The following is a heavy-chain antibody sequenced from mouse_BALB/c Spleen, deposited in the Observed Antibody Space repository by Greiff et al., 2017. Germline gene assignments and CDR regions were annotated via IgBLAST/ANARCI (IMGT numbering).Heavy chain of an antibody. Sequence: EVKLVESGPGLVKPSQSLSLTCTVTGYSITSDYAWNWIRQFPGNKLEWMGYISYSGSTSYNPSLKSRISITRDTSTNQFFLQLNSVTTEDTATYYCARRRITTGFDYWGQGTTLTVSS. CDR3: ARRRITTGFDY. V-gene: IGHV3-2*02. D-gene: IGHD1-1*01. J-gene: IGHJ2*01. CDR2: ISYSGST. CDR1: GYSITSDYA.